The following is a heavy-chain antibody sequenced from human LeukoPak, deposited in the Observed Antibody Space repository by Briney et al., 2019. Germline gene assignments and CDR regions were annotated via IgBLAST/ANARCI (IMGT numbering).Heavy chain of an antibody. J-gene: IGHJ4*02. Sequence: GESLKISCKGSENSFTNYWIGWVRQPPGKGLEWMGIIYPGDSDTRYSPSFQGQVTISADRSISTVYLQWSSLKASDTAMYYCARLRGDSSSLYWGQGTLVTVSS. CDR3: ARLRGDSSSLY. V-gene: IGHV5-51*01. CDR1: ENSFTNYW. CDR2: IYPGDSDT. D-gene: IGHD6-6*01.